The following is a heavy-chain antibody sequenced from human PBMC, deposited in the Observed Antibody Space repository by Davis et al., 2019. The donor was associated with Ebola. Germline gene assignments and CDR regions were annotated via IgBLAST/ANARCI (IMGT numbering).Heavy chain of an antibody. J-gene: IGHJ4*02. V-gene: IGHV4-61*01. CDR2: IYYSGST. D-gene: IGHD3-3*01. CDR3: ARVEYYDFWSGGFDY. CDR1: GGSVSSGSYY. Sequence: MPSETLSLTCTVSGGSVSSGSYYWSWIRQPPGKGLEWIGYIYYSGSTNYNPSLKSRVTISVDTSKNQFSLKLSSVTAADTAVYYCARVEYYDFWSGGFDYWGQGTLVTVSS.